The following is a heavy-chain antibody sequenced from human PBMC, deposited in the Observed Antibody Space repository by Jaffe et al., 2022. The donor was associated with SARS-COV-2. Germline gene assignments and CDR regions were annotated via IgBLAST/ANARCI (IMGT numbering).Heavy chain of an antibody. D-gene: IGHD5-12*01. CDR1: GNTFTTHN. Sequence: QVQLVQSGAEVEKPGASVKVSCRDSGNTFTTHNIHWVRQSPGRGFEWMAIVNPGRGDTRTAPKFQGRVSLTRDTSTSTVYMELSSLRSEDTAVYYCATDPQDGYNSPFHDWGQGTMVTVSS. J-gene: IGHJ3*01. V-gene: IGHV1-46*01. CDR3: ATDPQDGYNSPFHD. CDR2: VNPGRGDT.